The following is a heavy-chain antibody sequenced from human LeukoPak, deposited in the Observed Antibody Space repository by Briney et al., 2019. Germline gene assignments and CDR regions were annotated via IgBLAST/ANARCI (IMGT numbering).Heavy chain of an antibody. Sequence: GRSLRLSCAASGFTFSSYGMHWVRQAPGKGLEWVAVIWYDGSNKYYADSVKGRFTISRDNSKNTLYLQMNSLRAEDTAVYYCARDHYYDSSGYYSGMDVWGQGTTVTVSS. J-gene: IGHJ6*02. CDR2: IWYDGSNK. CDR1: GFTFSSYG. CDR3: ARDHYYDSSGYYSGMDV. D-gene: IGHD3-22*01. V-gene: IGHV3-33*01.